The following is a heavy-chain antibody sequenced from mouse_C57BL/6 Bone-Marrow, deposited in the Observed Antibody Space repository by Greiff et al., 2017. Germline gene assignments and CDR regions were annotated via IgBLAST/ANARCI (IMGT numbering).Heavy chain of an antibody. Sequence: QVQLQQSGAELVRPGTSVKVSCKASGYAFTNYLIEWVKQRPGQGLEWIGVINPGSGGTNYNEKFKGKATLTADKSSSTAYMQLSSLTSEDSAVYFCARNYDSSYDAMDYWGQGTSVTVSS. CDR3: ARNYDSSYDAMDY. V-gene: IGHV1-54*01. D-gene: IGHD1-1*01. J-gene: IGHJ4*01. CDR1: GYAFTNYL. CDR2: INPGSGGT.